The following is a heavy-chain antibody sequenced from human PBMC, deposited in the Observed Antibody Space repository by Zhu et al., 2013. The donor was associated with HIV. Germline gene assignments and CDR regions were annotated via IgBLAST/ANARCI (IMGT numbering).Heavy chain of an antibody. Sequence: QMQLVQSGPEVKKPGTSVKVSCKASGFTFTSSAVQWVRQARGQRLEWIGWIVVGSGNTNYAQKFQERVTITRDMSTSTAYMELSSLRSEDTAVYYCAAVIVVPAAFLLRATHHQAINWFDPWGQGTRGHRLL. CDR3: AAVIVVPAAFLLRATHHQAINWFDP. V-gene: IGHV1-58*01. J-gene: IGHJ5*02. CDR2: IVVGSGNT. CDR1: GFTFTSSA. D-gene: IGHD2-2*01.